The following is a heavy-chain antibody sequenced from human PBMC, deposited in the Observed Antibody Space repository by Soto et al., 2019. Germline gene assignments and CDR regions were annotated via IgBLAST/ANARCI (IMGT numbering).Heavy chain of an antibody. CDR3: AKGRIDYDSTGSYYYYYGMDV. CDR2: ISGSGGST. D-gene: IGHD3-22*01. CDR1: GFTFSSYA. V-gene: IGHV3-23*01. J-gene: IGHJ6*02. Sequence: VGSLRLSCAASGFTFSSYAMSWVRQAPGKGLEWVSAISGSGGSTYYADSVKGRFTISRDNSKNTLYLQMNSLRAEDTAVYYCAKGRIDYDSTGSYYYYYGMDVWGQGTTVTVS.